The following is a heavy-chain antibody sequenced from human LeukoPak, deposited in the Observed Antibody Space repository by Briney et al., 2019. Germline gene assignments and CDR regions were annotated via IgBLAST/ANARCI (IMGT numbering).Heavy chain of an antibody. J-gene: IGHJ4*02. CDR3: GGGPMAKNLDY. Sequence: PGGSLRLSCAASGFTFSSCAMTWVRQAPGKGLEFVSLISTIGGNTYYADSVKGRFTISRDNSKNTLYLQMNSLRAEDTAVYYWGGGPMAKNLDYWGQGTLVTVSS. CDR1: GFTFSSCA. V-gene: IGHV3-23*01. D-gene: IGHD3-10*01. CDR2: ISTIGGNT.